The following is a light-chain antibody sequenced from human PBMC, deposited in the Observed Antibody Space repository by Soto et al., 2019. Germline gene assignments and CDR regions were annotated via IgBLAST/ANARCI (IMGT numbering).Light chain of an antibody. CDR1: QGISSY. CDR3: QQLNNYPLT. J-gene: IGKJ5*01. CDR2: AAS. Sequence: IQLTQSPSSLSASVGDRVTITCRASQGISSYLVWYQQKPGKAPKLLIFAASTLQSGVPSRFSGSGSGTDFTLTISSLQPGDFATYYCQQLNNYPLTFGQGTRLEIK. V-gene: IGKV1-9*01.